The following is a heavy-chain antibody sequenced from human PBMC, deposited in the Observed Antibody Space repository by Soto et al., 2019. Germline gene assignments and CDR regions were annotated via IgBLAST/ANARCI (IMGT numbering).Heavy chain of an antibody. CDR2: INTYNGMT. CDR1: GYTFINYH. D-gene: IGHD5-12*01. V-gene: IGHV1-18*01. Sequence: QVQLVQSGGEVKKPGASVTVSCKASGYTFINYHITWVRQAPGQGLEWMAWINTYNGMTDYAQRFQGRVTMTRDTTTSTAYMELRNLGSDDKAVYFCAQSPRGEMATDWGEGTLVTVSS. J-gene: IGHJ4*02. CDR3: AQSPRGEMATD.